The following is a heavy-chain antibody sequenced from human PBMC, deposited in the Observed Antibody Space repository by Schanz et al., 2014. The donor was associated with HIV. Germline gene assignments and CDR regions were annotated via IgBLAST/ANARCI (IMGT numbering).Heavy chain of an antibody. Sequence: VQLVESGGGVVQPGRSLRLSCVASGFPFSNFVMSWVRQDPGRGLEWVSAISTGGERTFYADSVKGRFTISRDNSKNTLYLQMNSLRAEDTAIYHCGTYNYGSGHDYWGQGTLVTVSS. V-gene: IGHV3-23*04. CDR1: GFPFSNFV. J-gene: IGHJ4*02. D-gene: IGHD3-10*01. CDR3: GTYNYGSGHDY. CDR2: ISTGGERT.